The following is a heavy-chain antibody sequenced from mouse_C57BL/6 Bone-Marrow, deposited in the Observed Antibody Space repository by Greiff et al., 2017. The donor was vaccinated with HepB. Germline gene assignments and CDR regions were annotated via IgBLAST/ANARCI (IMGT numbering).Heavy chain of an antibody. Sequence: VQLQQPGAELVMPGASVKLSCKASGYTFTSYWMHWVKQRPGQGLEWIGEIDPSDSYTNYNQKFKGKSTLTVDKSSSTAYMQLSSLTSEDSAVYYCASWGYAMDYWGQGTSGTVSS. V-gene: IGHV1-69*01. CDR3: ASWGYAMDY. CDR1: GYTFTSYW. CDR2: IDPSDSYT. J-gene: IGHJ4*01. D-gene: IGHD4-1*01.